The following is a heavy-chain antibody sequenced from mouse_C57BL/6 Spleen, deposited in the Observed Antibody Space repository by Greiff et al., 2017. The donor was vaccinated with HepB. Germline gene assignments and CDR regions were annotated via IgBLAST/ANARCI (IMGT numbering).Heavy chain of an antibody. D-gene: IGHD2-3*01. Sequence: EVQLKQSGPELVKPGASVKISCKASGYTFTDYYMNWVKQSHGKSLEWIGDINPNNGGTSYNQKFKGKATLTVDKSSSAAYMELRSLTSEDSAVYYCARGRIYDVYYVPYYYAMDYWGQGTSVTVSS. V-gene: IGHV1-26*01. CDR3: ARGRIYDVYYVPYYYAMDY. J-gene: IGHJ4*01. CDR1: GYTFTDYY. CDR2: INPNNGGT.